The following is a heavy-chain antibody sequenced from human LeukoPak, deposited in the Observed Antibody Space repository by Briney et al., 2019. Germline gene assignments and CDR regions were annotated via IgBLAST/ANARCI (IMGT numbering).Heavy chain of an antibody. J-gene: IGHJ4*02. CDR2: IYSGGST. D-gene: IGHD6-19*01. V-gene: IGHV3-66*01. CDR1: GFTVSSNY. CDR3: AKGHSSGWNNYFGY. Sequence: PGGSLRLSCAVSGFTVSSNYMSWVRQAPGKGLEWVSIIYSGGSTYYADSVKGRFTISRDNSKNTLYLQMNSLRAEDTAVYYCAKGHSSGWNNYFGYWGQGTLVTVSS.